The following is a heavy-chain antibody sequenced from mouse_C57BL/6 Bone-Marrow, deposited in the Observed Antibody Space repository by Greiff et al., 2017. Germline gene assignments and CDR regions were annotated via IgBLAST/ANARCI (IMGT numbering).Heavy chain of an antibody. V-gene: IGHV1-42*01. D-gene: IGHD2-1*01. CDR3: ARWGIYYGNQDRCFDV. Sequence: VQLQQSGPELVKPGASVKISCKASGYSFTGYYMNWVKQSPEKSLEWIGEINPSTGGTTYNQKFKAKATLTVDKSSSTAYMQLKSLTSEDSAVYYCARWGIYYGNQDRCFDVWGTGTTVTVSS. CDR2: INPSTGGT. J-gene: IGHJ1*03. CDR1: GYSFTGYY.